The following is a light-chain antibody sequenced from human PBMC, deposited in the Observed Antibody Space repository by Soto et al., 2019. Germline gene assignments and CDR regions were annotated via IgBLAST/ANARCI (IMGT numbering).Light chain of an antibody. CDR2: ASS. V-gene: IGKV1-27*01. Sequence: IQLTQSPSSLSASVGDRVTVTCRASQGIGTYLVWYQQKRGKAPTVLIYASSSLQSGVPSRFSGSGSGTDFTLTISGLQPEDVATYYCQKYNGGQWTFGQGTKVDIK. J-gene: IGKJ1*01. CDR3: QKYNGGQWT. CDR1: QGIGTY.